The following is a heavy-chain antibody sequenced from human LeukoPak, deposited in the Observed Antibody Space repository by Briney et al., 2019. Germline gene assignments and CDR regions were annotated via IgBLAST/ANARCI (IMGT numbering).Heavy chain of an antibody. Sequence: GGSLRLSCAASGFTFDDYAMHWVRQAPGKGLEWVSGISWNSGSIGYADSVKGRFTISRDNAKNSLYLQMNSLRAEDTALYYCAKDTFTMVRGVIWTHWYFDLWGRGTLVTVSS. J-gene: IGHJ2*01. CDR1: GFTFDDYA. CDR2: ISWNSGSI. V-gene: IGHV3-9*01. CDR3: AKDTFTMVRGVIWTHWYFDL. D-gene: IGHD3-10*01.